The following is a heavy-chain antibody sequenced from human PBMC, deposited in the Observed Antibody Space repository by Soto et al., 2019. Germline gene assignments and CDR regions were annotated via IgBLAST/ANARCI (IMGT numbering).Heavy chain of an antibody. Sequence: EVQLVESGGGLVQPGGSLRLSCAASGFTFSTYAMHWVRQAQGKGLEYVSAISSNGGSTYYGNSVKGRFTISRDNSKNTLYLQMGSLRDDDMAVYYCARDRGYSSGHPADVWGQGTTVTGSS. CDR3: ARDRGYSSGHPADV. D-gene: IGHD6-19*01. CDR2: ISSNGGST. V-gene: IGHV3-64*01. J-gene: IGHJ6*02. CDR1: GFTFSTYA.